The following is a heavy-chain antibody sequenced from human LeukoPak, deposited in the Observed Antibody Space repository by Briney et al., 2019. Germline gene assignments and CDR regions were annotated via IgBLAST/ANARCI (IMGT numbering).Heavy chain of an antibody. V-gene: IGHV3-7*03. CDR3: GRGDIVVQPAGMPRGTVGRH. CDR1: GFTFRSYW. J-gene: IGHJ4*02. D-gene: IGHD2-2*01. Sequence: GGSLRLSCAASGFTFRSYWMTWVRQYPGKGLEWVANIKQDGSETYYADSVKGRFTISRDNAKRSLYLQMNSLRAEDTAIYYCGRGDIVVQPAGMPRGTVGRHWGQGTLVTVSS. CDR2: IKQDGSET.